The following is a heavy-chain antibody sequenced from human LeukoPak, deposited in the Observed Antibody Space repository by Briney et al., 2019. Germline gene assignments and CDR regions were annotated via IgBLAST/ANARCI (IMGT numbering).Heavy chain of an antibody. CDR2: IYYSGST. CDR3: ARGTAVAAWIDY. CDR1: GGSISSYY. V-gene: IGHV4-59*01. Sequence: SETLSLTCTVSGGSISSYYWSWIRQPPGKGLEWIGYIYYSGSTNYNPSLKSRVTTSVDTSKNQFSLKLSSVTAADTAVYYCARGTAVAAWIDYWGQGTLVTVSS. J-gene: IGHJ4*02. D-gene: IGHD6-19*01.